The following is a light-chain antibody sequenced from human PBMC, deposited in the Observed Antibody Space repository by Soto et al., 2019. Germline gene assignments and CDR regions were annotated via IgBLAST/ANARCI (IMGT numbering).Light chain of an antibody. Sequence: SYELTQPPSESVAPGKTATITCGGNNIGDKSVHWYQRKPGQAPVLVIYYDSDRPSGIPERFSGSNSGNTATLTISRVEAGDEGDYYCQVWDIRGEPMVVFGGGTRLPS. CDR3: QVWDIRGEPMVV. CDR2: YDS. CDR1: NIGDKS. J-gene: IGLJ2*01. V-gene: IGLV3-21*04.